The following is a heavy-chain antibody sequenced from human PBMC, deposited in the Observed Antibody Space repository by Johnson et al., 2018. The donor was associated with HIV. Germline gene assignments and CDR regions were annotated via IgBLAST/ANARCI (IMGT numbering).Heavy chain of an antibody. Sequence: QVQLVESGGGVVQPGRSVRLSCAASGLSFSSYGMEWVRQAPGKGLEWVAVIWSDGSNKHYADSVKGRFTISRDNSKNTLYLQMSSLRAEDTAVYYCARAPEVWELRHPGTFDIWGQGTMVTVSS. CDR3: ARAPEVWELRHPGTFDI. D-gene: IGHD3-3*01. J-gene: IGHJ3*02. CDR1: GLSFSSYG. CDR2: IWSDGSNK. V-gene: IGHV3-33*01.